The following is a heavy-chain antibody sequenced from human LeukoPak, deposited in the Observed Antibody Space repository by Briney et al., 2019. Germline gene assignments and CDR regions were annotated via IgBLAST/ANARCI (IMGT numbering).Heavy chain of an antibody. J-gene: IGHJ4*02. Sequence: GGSLRLSCEASGVTFSSYVMSWVRQAPGKGPEWVSGISGSGASTYYADSVKGRFTISRDNSKNTLYLQMNSLRAEDTAVYYCAKGRFNFDYWGQGTLVTVSS. CDR3: AKGRFNFDY. D-gene: IGHD3-10*01. CDR2: ISGSGAST. CDR1: GVTFSSYV. V-gene: IGHV3-23*01.